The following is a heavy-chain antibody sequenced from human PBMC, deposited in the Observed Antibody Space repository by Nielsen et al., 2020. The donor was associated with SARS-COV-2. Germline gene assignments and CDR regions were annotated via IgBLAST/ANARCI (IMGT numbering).Heavy chain of an antibody. CDR3: ARDLGYYYDSSGYRVGWFDP. CDR1: GYTFTDYY. Sequence: ASVKVSCKASGYTFTDYYMHWVRQAPGQGLEWMGRINPNSGGTNYAQKFQGRVTMTRDTSISTAYMELSRLRSDDTAVYYCARDLGYYYDSSGYRVGWFDPWGQGTLVTVSS. CDR2: INPNSGGT. J-gene: IGHJ5*02. D-gene: IGHD3-22*01. V-gene: IGHV1-2*06.